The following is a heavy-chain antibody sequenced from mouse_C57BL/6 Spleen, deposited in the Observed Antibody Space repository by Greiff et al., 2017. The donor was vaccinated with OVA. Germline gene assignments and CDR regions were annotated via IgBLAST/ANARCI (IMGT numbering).Heavy chain of an antibody. CDR1: GYSITSGYY. J-gene: IGHJ4*01. CDR3: ARDQDYGDYYYAMDY. Sequence: EVKVEESGPGLVKPSQSLSLTCSVTGYSITSGYYWNWIRQFPGNKLEWMGYISYDGSNNYNPSLKNRISITRDTSKNQFFLKLNSVTTEDTATYYCARDQDYGDYYYAMDYWGQGTSVTVSS. V-gene: IGHV3-6*01. CDR2: ISYDGSN. D-gene: IGHD2-4*01.